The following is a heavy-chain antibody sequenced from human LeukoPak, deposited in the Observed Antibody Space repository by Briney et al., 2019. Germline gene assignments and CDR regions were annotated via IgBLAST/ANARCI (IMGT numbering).Heavy chain of an antibody. CDR3: APSMYSSSSENY. CDR2: ISGSGGST. V-gene: IGHV3-23*01. CDR1: GFTFSSYA. Sequence: GGSLRLSCAASGFTFSSYAMSWVRQAPGKGLEWVSAISGSGGSTYYADSVKGRFTISRDDSKNTLYLQMNSLRAEDTAVYYCAPSMYSSSSENYWGQGTLVTVSS. D-gene: IGHD6-6*01. J-gene: IGHJ4*02.